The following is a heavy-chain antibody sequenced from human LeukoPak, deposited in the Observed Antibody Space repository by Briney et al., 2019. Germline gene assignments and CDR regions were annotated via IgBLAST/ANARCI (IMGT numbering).Heavy chain of an antibody. CDR1: GFTFSSYG. CDR3: AKEFYDSSGSHPEFDY. J-gene: IGHJ4*02. Sequence: GGSLRLSCAASGFTFSSYGMHWVRQAPGKGLEWVAVISYDGSNKYYADSVKGRFTISRDNSKNTLYLQMNSLRAEDTAVYYCAKEFYDSSGSHPEFDYWGQGTLVTVSS. D-gene: IGHD3-22*01. CDR2: ISYDGSNK. V-gene: IGHV3-30*18.